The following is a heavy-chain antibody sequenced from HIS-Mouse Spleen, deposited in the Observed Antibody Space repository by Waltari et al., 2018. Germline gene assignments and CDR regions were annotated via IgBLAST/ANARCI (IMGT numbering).Heavy chain of an antibody. Sequence: QLQLQESGPGLVKPSETLSLTCTVSGCSISSSSYYWGRIRQPPGKGLEWIGSIYYRWSTYYNPSLKSRVTISVDTSKNQFSLKLSSVTAADTAVYYCAREIPYSSSWYDWYFDLWGRGTLVTVSS. CDR2: IYYRWST. D-gene: IGHD6-13*01. CDR1: GCSISSSSYY. CDR3: AREIPYSSSWYDWYFDL. J-gene: IGHJ2*01. V-gene: IGHV4-39*07.